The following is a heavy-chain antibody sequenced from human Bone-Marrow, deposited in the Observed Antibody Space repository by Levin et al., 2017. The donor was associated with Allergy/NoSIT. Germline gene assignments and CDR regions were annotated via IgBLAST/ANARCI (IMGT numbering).Heavy chain of an antibody. CDR3: VRDVAAAGTVFDY. CDR1: GVTFSTYW. J-gene: IGHJ4*02. V-gene: IGHV3-74*01. Sequence: GESLKISCAASGVTFSTYWMHWVRQVPGKGLMWVARINSDGSYTSYAASVKGRFAISRDNAKNTTSLQMNSLRADDTALYYCVRDVAAAGTVFDYWGQGTLVTVSS. CDR2: INSDGSYT. D-gene: IGHD6-13*01.